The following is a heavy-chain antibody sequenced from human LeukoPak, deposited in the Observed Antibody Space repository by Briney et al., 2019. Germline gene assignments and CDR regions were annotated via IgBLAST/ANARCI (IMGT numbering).Heavy chain of an antibody. Sequence: GASVKVSCKASGGTFSSYAISWVRQAPGQGLEWMGGIIPIFGTANYAQKFQGRVTITADESTSTAYMELSSLRSEDTAVYYCARDPKGFGESNDEAFDIWGQGTLGTVSS. V-gene: IGHV1-69*01. J-gene: IGHJ3*02. CDR3: ARDPKGFGESNDEAFDI. CDR1: GGTFSSYA. CDR2: IIPIFGTA. D-gene: IGHD3-10*01.